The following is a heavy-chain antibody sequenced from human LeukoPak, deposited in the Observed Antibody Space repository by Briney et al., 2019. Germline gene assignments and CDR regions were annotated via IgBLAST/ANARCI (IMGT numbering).Heavy chain of an antibody. V-gene: IGHV1-2*02. CDR3: ARAATWIQLWLISDY. Sequence: GASVKVSCKASGYTFTGYYMHWVRQAPGQGLEWMGWINPNSGGTSYAQKFQGRVTMTRDTSISTAYMELSRLRSDDTAVYYCARAATWIQLWLISDYWGQGTLVTVSS. CDR2: INPNSGGT. J-gene: IGHJ4*02. D-gene: IGHD5-18*01. CDR1: GYTFTGYY.